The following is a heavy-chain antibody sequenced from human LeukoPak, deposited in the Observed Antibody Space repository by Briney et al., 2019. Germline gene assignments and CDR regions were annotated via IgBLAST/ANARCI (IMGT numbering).Heavy chain of an antibody. CDR2: INPNSGGT. D-gene: IGHD1-26*01. Sequence: ASVKVSCKASGYTFTSYAMHWVRQAPGQGLEWMGWINPNSGGTNYAQKFQGWVTMTRDTSISTAYMELSRLRSDDTAVYYCARGFPGWVRGSHSTGWFDPWGQGTLVTVSS. CDR3: ARGFPGWVRGSHSTGWFDP. J-gene: IGHJ5*02. CDR1: GYTFTSYA. V-gene: IGHV1-2*04.